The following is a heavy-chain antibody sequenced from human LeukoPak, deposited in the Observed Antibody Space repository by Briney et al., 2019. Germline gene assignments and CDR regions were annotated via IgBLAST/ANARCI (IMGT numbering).Heavy chain of an antibody. V-gene: IGHV4-61*01. Sequence: PSETLSLTCMVSGDPISGYSNYKWTWIRQPPGKGLEWIGYIYYHGSTNYNPSLKSRVTFSVDTSKTQFSLKLTSVTAAETAVYYCVREYSGFDYWGQGTLVTVSS. J-gene: IGHJ4*02. CDR2: IYYHGST. CDR3: VREYSGFDY. CDR1: GDPISGYSNYK. D-gene: IGHD6-13*01.